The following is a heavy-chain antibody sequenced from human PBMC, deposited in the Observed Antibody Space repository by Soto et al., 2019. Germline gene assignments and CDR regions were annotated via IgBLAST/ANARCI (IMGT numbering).Heavy chain of an antibody. Sequence: GGSLRLSCAASGFTFSDHYMDWVRQAPGKGLEWVGRTRNKANSYTTEYAASVKGRFTISRDDSKNSLYLQMNSLKTEDTAVYYCARGGDYSLSPTVDVWGKGTTVTVSS. J-gene: IGHJ6*04. CDR3: ARGGDYSLSPTVDV. V-gene: IGHV3-72*01. CDR1: GFTFSDHY. D-gene: IGHD4-17*01. CDR2: TRNKANSYTT.